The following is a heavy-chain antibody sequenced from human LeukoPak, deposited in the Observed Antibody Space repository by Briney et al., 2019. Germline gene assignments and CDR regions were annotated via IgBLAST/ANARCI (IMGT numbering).Heavy chain of an antibody. CDR3: VRSPGGALQWGIFDY. CDR2: IIPILGIA. CDR1: GGTFSSYA. V-gene: IGHV1-69*04. Sequence: ASVKVSCKASGGTFSSYAISWVRQAPGQGLEWMGRIIPILGIANYAQKFQGRVTITADKSTSTAYMELSSLRSEDTAVYYCVRSPGGALQWGIFDYWGQGTLVTVSS. J-gene: IGHJ4*02. D-gene: IGHD1-26*01.